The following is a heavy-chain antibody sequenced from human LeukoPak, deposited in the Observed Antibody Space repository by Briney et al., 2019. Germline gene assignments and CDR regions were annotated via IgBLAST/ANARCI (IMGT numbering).Heavy chain of an antibody. CDR1: GFTFSIYD. Sequence: GGSLRLSCAASGFTFSIYDMHWVRQATGKGLEWASAIGTAGDTYYPGSVKGRFTISRENAKNSMYLQMNSLRAGDTAVYYRARGHSALGYCSGGSCYEDWFDPWGQGTLVTVSS. CDR3: ARGHSALGYCSGGSCYEDWFDP. J-gene: IGHJ5*02. CDR2: IGTAGDT. V-gene: IGHV3-13*01. D-gene: IGHD2-15*01.